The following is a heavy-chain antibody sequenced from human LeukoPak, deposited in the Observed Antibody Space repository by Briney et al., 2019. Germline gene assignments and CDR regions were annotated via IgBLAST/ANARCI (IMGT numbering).Heavy chain of an antibody. D-gene: IGHD6-13*01. CDR3: AREGYSSSHFDY. Sequence: GGSLRLSCAASGFTFSSYAMSWVRQAPGKGLEWVSAISGSGGSTYYADSVKGWFTISRDNSKNTRYLQMNSLRAEDTAVYYCAREGYSSSHFDYWGQGTLVTVSS. CDR1: GFTFSSYA. CDR2: ISGSGGST. J-gene: IGHJ4*02. V-gene: IGHV3-23*01.